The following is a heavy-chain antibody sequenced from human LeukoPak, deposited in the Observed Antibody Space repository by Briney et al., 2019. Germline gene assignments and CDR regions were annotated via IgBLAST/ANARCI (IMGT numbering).Heavy chain of an antibody. Sequence: SETLSLTCTVSGGSISSYYWSWIRQPPGKGLEWIGYIYYSGSTNYNPSLKSRVTISVDTSKNQFSLKLSSVTAADTAVYYCARGREGWFDPWGQGTLVTASS. CDR1: GGSISSYY. CDR3: ARGREGWFDP. J-gene: IGHJ5*02. V-gene: IGHV4-59*01. CDR2: IYYSGST.